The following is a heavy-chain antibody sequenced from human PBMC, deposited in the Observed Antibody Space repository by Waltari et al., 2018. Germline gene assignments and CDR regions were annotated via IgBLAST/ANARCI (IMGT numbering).Heavy chain of an antibody. CDR3: ARVTLGAFDM. D-gene: IGHD3-16*01. V-gene: IGHV3-74*01. Sequence: SCAASGFTFSNYWMHWVRQAPGKGLVWVSRMNSDGSSINYADSVKGRFIISRDNAKNTLYLQMNSLRAEDTAVYYCARVTLGAFDMWGQGTMVTVSS. CDR1: GFTFSNYW. CDR2: MNSDGSSI. J-gene: IGHJ3*02.